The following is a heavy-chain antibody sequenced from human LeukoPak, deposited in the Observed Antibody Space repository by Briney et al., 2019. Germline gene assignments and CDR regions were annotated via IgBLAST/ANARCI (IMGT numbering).Heavy chain of an antibody. CDR2: IFPGDSDT. J-gene: IGHJ5*02. V-gene: IGHV5-51*01. Sequence: GESLKISCKGYGDRFTSYWVAWVRQMPGKGLEWMGIIFPGDSDTRYSAPIQGQVTISVDRSISTAYLQWSSLKASDTAIYYCARRPLTSQNWLAPWGQGTLVTVSS. CDR1: GDRFTSYW. CDR3: ARRPLTSQNWLAP. D-gene: IGHD1-14*01.